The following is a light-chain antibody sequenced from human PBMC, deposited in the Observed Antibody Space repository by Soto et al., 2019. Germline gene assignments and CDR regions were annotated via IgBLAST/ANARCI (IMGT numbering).Light chain of an antibody. V-gene: IGKV3-20*01. CDR1: QSVNSNY. CDR2: GAS. J-gene: IGKJ1*01. Sequence: EIVLTQSPGTLSLSPGERATLSCRASQSVNSNYLAWYQRKPGQAPRLLIYGASNRATDIPYRFSASGSGTDFTLTITRLEAEDFAVYYCQQYDSTPPTVGQGTKVEVK. CDR3: QQYDSTPPT.